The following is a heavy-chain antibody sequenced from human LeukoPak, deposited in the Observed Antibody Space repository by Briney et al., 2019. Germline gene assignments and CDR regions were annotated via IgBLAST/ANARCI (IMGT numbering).Heavy chain of an antibody. CDR2: IIPIFGTA. V-gene: IGHV1-69*13. CDR1: GGTFSSYA. Sequence: SVKVSCKASGGTFSSYAISWVRQAPGQGLEWMGGIIPIFGTANYAQKFQGRVTITADESTSTAYMELSSLRSEDTAVYYCARAQLELAPGAFDIWGQGTMVTVSS. D-gene: IGHD1-7*01. J-gene: IGHJ3*02. CDR3: ARAQLELAPGAFDI.